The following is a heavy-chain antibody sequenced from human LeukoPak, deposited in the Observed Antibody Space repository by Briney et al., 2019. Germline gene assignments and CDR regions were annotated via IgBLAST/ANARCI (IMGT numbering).Heavy chain of an antibody. CDR2: ISSSSYI. J-gene: IGHJ4*02. CDR3: ARHGEGYNPDYY. V-gene: IGHV3-21*01. D-gene: IGHD5-12*01. Sequence: GGSLRLSCAASGFTFSTFSMNWVRQAPGKGLEWVSSISSSSYIYYADSVKGRFTISRDNAKNSLYLQMNSLRAEDTAVYYCARHGEGYNPDYYWGQGTLVTVSS. CDR1: GFTFSTFS.